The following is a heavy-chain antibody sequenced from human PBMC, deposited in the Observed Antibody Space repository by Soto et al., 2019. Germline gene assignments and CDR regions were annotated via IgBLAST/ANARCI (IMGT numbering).Heavy chain of an antibody. D-gene: IGHD3-22*01. CDR3: ERSRVPAAAVHYSDSSGYRNRFAP. Sequence: SETLSLTCAVYVGSFSGYYWSLVRQRPGKGLECIWEINHSGSTNYNPSLKSRVTISVDTSKNQFSLKLSSVTAADTAVYYCERSRVPAAAVHYSDSSGYRNRFAPWGQGTMVTLSS. V-gene: IGHV4-34*01. J-gene: IGHJ5*02. CDR1: VGSFSGYY. CDR2: INHSGST.